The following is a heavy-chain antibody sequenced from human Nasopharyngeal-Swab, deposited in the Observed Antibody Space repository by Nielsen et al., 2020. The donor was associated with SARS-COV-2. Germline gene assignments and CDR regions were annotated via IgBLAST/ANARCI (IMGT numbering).Heavy chain of an antibody. D-gene: IGHD6-19*01. J-gene: IGHJ4*02. Sequence: GESLKISCAASGFTFSSYSMNWVRQAPGKGLEWVAVIWYDGSNKYYADSVKGRFTISRDNSKNTLYLQMNSLRAEDTAVYYCAREIGGSGCLDYWGQGTLVTVSS. CDR3: AREIGGSGCLDY. CDR1: GFTFSSYS. V-gene: IGHV3-33*08. CDR2: IWYDGSNK.